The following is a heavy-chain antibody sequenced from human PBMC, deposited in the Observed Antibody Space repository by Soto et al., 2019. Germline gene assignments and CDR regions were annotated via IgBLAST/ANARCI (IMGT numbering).Heavy chain of an antibody. V-gene: IGHV1-2*04. CDR1: GYSFTDYH. CDR2: IDPKSGGT. Sequence: ASVKVSCKASGYSFTDYHIHWVRQAPGQGLEWLGRIDPKSGGTSTAQKFQGWVTMTTDTSISTASMELARLTSDDTAIYYCARGDSTDCSNGVCSFFYNHDMDVWGQGTTVTVSS. D-gene: IGHD2-8*01. CDR3: ARGDSTDCSNGVCSFFYNHDMDV. J-gene: IGHJ6*02.